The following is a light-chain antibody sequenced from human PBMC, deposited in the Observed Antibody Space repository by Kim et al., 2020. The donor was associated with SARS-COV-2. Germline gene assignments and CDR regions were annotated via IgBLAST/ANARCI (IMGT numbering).Light chain of an antibody. Sequence: LSPGERAPLSRRASQSVISNWVAWYQQKPGQAPRLLIYAGSTTATGIPARFSGSGSVSDFTLTISRREPEDSAVYYCQQYGSTPLTFGGGTKLEIK. CDR3: QQYGSTPLT. CDR2: AGS. CDR1: QSVISNW. J-gene: IGKJ4*01. V-gene: IGKV3-20*01.